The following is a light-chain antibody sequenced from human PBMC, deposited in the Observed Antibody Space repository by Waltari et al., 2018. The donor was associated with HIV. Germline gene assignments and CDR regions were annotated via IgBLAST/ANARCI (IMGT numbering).Light chain of an antibody. CDR1: STDIANSNL. V-gene: IGLV2-23*02. CDR3: CSYASSATLVI. CDR2: EAT. J-gene: IGLJ2*01. Sequence: QSALTQPASVSGSPGQSISISCTETSTDIANSNLVSWYQHRTGQAPKLLIFEATKRPSGVSSRFAGSKSGNTASLTISDLQNDDEADYYCCSYASSATLVIFGGGTRVTVL.